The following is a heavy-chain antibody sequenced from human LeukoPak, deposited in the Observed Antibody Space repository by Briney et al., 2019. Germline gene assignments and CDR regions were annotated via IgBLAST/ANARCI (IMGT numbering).Heavy chain of an antibody. CDR1: GFTFSSYA. D-gene: IGHD3-10*01. J-gene: IGHJ4*02. CDR2: ISYDGSNK. Sequence: GGSQRLSCAASGFTFSSYAMHWVRQAPGKGLEWAAVISYDGSNKYYADSVKGRFTISRDNSKNTLYLQMNSLRAEDTAVYYCARDYGYYYGSGSYYIPDWGQGTLVTVSS. V-gene: IGHV3-30-3*01. CDR3: ARDYGYYYGSGSYYIPD.